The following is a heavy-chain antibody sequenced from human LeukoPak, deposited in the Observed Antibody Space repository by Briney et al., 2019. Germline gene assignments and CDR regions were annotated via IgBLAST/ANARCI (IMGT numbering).Heavy chain of an antibody. D-gene: IGHD4-17*01. J-gene: IGHJ4*02. CDR1: GFTFSSYA. CDR2: ISGSGGST. V-gene: IGHV3-23*01. Sequence: GGSLRLSCAASGFTFSSYAMSWVRQAPGKGLEWVSAISGSGGSTYYADSVKGRFIISRDNSKNTLYLQMNSLRAEDTAVYHCAKDVTTVTYYFDYWGQGTLVTVSS. CDR3: AKDVTTVTYYFDY.